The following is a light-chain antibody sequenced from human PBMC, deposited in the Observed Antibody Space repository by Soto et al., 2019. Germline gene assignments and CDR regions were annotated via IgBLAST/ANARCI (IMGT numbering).Light chain of an antibody. V-gene: IGKV3-20*01. J-gene: IGKJ1*01. CDR1: QSFSSSY. Sequence: EIVLTQSPGTLSLSPGERATLSCRASQSFSSSYLAWYQQKPGQAPRLLIYGASNRATGIPDRVSGSGSGTDFTLTISRLEPEDFAVYYCQQYDSSPLTFGQGTKVEIK. CDR2: GAS. CDR3: QQYDSSPLT.